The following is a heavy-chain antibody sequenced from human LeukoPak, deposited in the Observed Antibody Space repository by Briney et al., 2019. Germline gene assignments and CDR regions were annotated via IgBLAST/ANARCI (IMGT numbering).Heavy chain of an antibody. D-gene: IGHD6-19*01. CDR1: GFSVSSYA. Sequence: PGGSLRLSCAASGFSVSSYAMSWVRQAPGKGLEWVSGISGSGVSTYYADSVKGRFTISRDNSKNRLYLQMNSLRAEDMAVYYCAKGIQRWLETNWFDPWGQGTLVTVSS. CDR3: AKGIQRWLETNWFDP. CDR2: ISGSGVST. J-gene: IGHJ5*02. V-gene: IGHV3-23*01.